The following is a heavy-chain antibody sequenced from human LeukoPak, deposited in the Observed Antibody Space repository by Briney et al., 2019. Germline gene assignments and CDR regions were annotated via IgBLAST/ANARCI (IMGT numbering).Heavy chain of an antibody. V-gene: IGHV1-18*04. CDR1: GYTFTGYY. CDR2: ISAYNGNT. Sequence: WASVKVSCKASGYTFTGYYMHWVRQAPGQGLEWMGWISAYNGNTNYAQKLQGRVTMTTDTSTSTAYMELRSLRSDDTAVYYCAREGEHSSGWYSYYYGMDVWGQGTTVTVSS. D-gene: IGHD6-19*01. CDR3: AREGEHSSGWYSYYYGMDV. J-gene: IGHJ6*02.